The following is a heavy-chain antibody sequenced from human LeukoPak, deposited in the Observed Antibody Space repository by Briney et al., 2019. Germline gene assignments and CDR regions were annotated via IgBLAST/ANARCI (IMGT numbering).Heavy chain of an antibody. Sequence: PGRALRLSCTASGFTFGDYAMSWFRQAPGKGLEWGGFIRSKAYGGTTEYAASVKGRFTISRDDSKSIAYLQMNSLKTEDTAVYYCTRVVVPAARPYYMDVWGKGTTVTVSS. V-gene: IGHV3-49*03. CDR3: TRVVVPAARPYYMDV. D-gene: IGHD2-2*01. CDR2: IRSKAYGGTT. CDR1: GFTFGDYA. J-gene: IGHJ6*03.